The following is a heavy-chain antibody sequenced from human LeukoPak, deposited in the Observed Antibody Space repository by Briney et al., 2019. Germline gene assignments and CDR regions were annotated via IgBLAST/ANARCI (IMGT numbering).Heavy chain of an antibody. Sequence: GGSLRLSCAASGFTFSTYGMHWVRQAPGKGLEWVAVIVNDGSIEKYADAVRGRFTISRDNSKNTLYLQMNSLRAEDTAVYYCARDSITGDNSLDYWGRGTLVTVSS. V-gene: IGHV3-30*12. D-gene: IGHD7-27*01. CDR1: GFTFSTYG. CDR2: IVNDGSIE. J-gene: IGHJ4*02. CDR3: ARDSITGDNSLDY.